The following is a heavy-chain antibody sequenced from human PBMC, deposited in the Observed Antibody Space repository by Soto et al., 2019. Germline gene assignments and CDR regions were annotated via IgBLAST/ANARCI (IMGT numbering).Heavy chain of an antibody. CDR2: ISSSSSYI. J-gene: IGHJ4*02. V-gene: IGHV3-21*01. D-gene: IGHD6-6*01. CDR1: GFTFSSYS. Sequence: EVQLVESGGGLVKPGGSLRLSCAASGFTFSSYSMNWVRQAPGKGLEWVSSISSSSSYIYYAYSVKGRFTISRDNAKNSLYLQMNSLRAEDTAVYYCARPPTYSSSHTIDYWGQGTLVTVSS. CDR3: ARPPTYSSSHTIDY.